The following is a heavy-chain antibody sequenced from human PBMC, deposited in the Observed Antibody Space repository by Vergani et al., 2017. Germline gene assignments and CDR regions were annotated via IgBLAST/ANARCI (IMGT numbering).Heavy chain of an antibody. D-gene: IGHD4-23*01. J-gene: IGHJ3*02. Sequence: QVKLQESGPGLVKPSQTLSLTCTVSGGSLSSGSYYWSWVRQRPGKGLEWIGYIYNSGSTYYNPSLKSRVTISVDASKNQFSLKLSSVTAADTAVYYCASQDDHNGNPGAFDIWGQGTKVTVSS. CDR1: GGSLSSGSYY. CDR3: ASQDDHNGNPGAFDI. V-gene: IGHV4-31*03. CDR2: IYNSGST.